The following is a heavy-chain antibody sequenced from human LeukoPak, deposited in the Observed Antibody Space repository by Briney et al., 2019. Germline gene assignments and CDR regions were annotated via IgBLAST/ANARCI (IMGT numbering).Heavy chain of an antibody. Sequence: SETLSLTCGVSGGSFSSTNWWSWVRQPPGQGLEWIGEIGRSGVTIYNPSLKSRFTMSLARSKNHLSLTLTSVTAADTAVYYCSRESGAFSPFGYWGQGTLVTVSS. V-gene: IGHV4-4*02. D-gene: IGHD1-26*01. CDR1: GGSFSSTNW. CDR2: IGRSGVT. CDR3: SRESGAFSPFGY. J-gene: IGHJ4*02.